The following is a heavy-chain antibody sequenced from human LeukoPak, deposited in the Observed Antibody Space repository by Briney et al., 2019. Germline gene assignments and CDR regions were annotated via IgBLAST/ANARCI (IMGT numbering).Heavy chain of an antibody. CDR2: MNPNSGNT. J-gene: IGHJ5*02. Sequence: GASVKVSCQASGYTFISYDINWVRQATGQGLEWMGWMNPNSGNTGYAQKFQGRVTMTMDTSITTAYMELSSLRYDDTAVYYCARGRGQYQVPRIDPWGQGTLVTVSS. CDR1: GYTFISYD. D-gene: IGHD1-14*01. CDR3: ARGRGQYQVPRIDP. V-gene: IGHV1-8*01.